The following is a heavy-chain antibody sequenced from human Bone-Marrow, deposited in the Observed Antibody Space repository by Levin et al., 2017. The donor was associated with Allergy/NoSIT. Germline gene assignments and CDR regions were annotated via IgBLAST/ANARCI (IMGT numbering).Heavy chain of an antibody. V-gene: IGHV1-18*04. D-gene: IGHD5-24*01. CDR3: ATDQIPGADGYDI. CDR1: GYTFTSSG. CDR2: ITAHNGNT. J-gene: IGHJ3*02. Sequence: GESLKISCTASGYTFTSSGITWVRQAPGQGLEWMAWITAHNGNTNYAQKFQDRVTLTTDTSTNTAYMELRSLRSDDTAVYYCATDQIPGADGYDIWGQGTMVTISS.